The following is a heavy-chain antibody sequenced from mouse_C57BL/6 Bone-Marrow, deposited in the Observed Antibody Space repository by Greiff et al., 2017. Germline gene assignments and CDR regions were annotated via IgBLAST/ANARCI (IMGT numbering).Heavy chain of an antibody. CDR1: GYTFTSYW. CDR3: ARTPLYDGYPY. Sequence: VQLQQPGAELVRPGTSVKLSCKASGYTFTSYWMHWVKQRPGQGLAWIGVIDPSDSYTNYNQKFKGKATLTVDTSSSTAYMQLSSLTSEDSAVYYCARTPLYDGYPYWGQGTTLTVSS. V-gene: IGHV1-59*01. D-gene: IGHD2-3*01. J-gene: IGHJ2*01. CDR2: IDPSDSYT.